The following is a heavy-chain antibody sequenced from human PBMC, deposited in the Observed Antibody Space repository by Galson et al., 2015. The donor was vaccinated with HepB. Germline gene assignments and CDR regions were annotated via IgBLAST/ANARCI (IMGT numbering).Heavy chain of an antibody. CDR1: GFTFSSYA. J-gene: IGHJ2*01. D-gene: IGHD3-22*01. CDR3: AKVPLDYYDSQGYFDL. CDR2: ISGSGGST. Sequence: SLRLSCAASGFTFSSYAMNWVRQAPGKGLEWVSAISGSGGSTYYADSVKGRFTISRDNSKNTLYLQMNSLRAEDTAVYYCAKVPLDYYDSQGYFDLWGRGTLVTVSS. V-gene: IGHV3-23*01.